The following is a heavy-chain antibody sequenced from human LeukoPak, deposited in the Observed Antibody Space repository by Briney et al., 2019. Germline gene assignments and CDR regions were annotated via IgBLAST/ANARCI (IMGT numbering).Heavy chain of an antibody. V-gene: IGHV1-2*02. CDR3: ERCPTSGYFLNWYFEL. CDR1: GYTFTGYY. CDR2: INPNSGGT. D-gene: IGHD3-22*01. J-gene: IGHJ2*01. Sequence: ASVKVSCKASGYTFTGYYMHWVRQAPGQGLEWMRWINPNSGGTNYAQKFQGGVTMTRDTSISTAHMELSRLRSDDTDVYSCERCPTSGYFLNWYFELWGRGTLVTVSS.